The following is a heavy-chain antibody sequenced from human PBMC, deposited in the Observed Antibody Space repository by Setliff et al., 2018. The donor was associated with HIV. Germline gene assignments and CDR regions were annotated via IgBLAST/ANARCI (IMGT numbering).Heavy chain of an antibody. D-gene: IGHD6-13*01. J-gene: IGHJ4*02. CDR3: ARGRGSSSSWPIDY. CDR1: GDSISSYF. Sequence: SETLSLTCTVSGDSISSYFWSWIRQSPGKGLEWIGFRSTTGSTNYNPSLRSRVTISVDTSKNQFSLRLTSVTAADTAVYYCARGRGSSSSWPIDYWGQGTLVTVSS. V-gene: IGHV4-4*09. CDR2: RSTTGST.